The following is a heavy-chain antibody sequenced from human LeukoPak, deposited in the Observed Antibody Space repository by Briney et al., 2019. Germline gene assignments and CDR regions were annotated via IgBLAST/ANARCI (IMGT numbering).Heavy chain of an antibody. CDR1: GFAFSSYN. V-gene: IGHV3-21*01. CDR3: ARDIMGLVSSRVY. Sequence: PGGSLRLSCAASGFAFSSYNMNWVRQAPGKGLEWVSSISSSSTYIYYADSVKGRFTISRDNAKNSLYLQMNSLRAEDTAVYYCARDIMGLVSSRVYWGQGTLVIVSS. D-gene: IGHD2-8*01. J-gene: IGHJ4*02. CDR2: ISSSSTYI.